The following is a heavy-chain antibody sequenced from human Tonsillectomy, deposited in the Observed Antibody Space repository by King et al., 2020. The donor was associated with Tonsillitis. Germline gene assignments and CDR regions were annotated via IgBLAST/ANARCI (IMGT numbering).Heavy chain of an antibody. Sequence: QLVQSGGGLVQPGGSLRLSCTASGFTVSSNYMSWVRQAPGMGLEWVSIIYTGGTTYYADSVKGRFTISRDNSKNTLYLQMNSLSAEDTAVYYCARYPFSYYYDSSALHDWGQGTLVTVSS. V-gene: IGHV3-66*01. CDR1: GFTVSSNY. CDR2: IYTGGTT. D-gene: IGHD3-22*01. J-gene: IGHJ4*02. CDR3: ARYPFSYYYDSSALHD.